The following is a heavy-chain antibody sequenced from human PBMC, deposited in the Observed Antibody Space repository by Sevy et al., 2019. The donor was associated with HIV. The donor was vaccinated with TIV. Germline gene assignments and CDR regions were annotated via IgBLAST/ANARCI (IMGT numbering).Heavy chain of an antibody. V-gene: IGHV1-2*02. J-gene: IGHJ5*02. CDR3: ARDLFGVSDYCSSTSCYGWFDP. D-gene: IGHD2-2*01. Sequence: ASVKVSCKASGYTFTGYYMHWVRQAPGQGLEWMGWINPNSGGTNYAQKSQGRVTMTRDTSISTAYMELSRLRSDDTAVYYCARDLFGVSDYCSSTSCYGWFDPWGQGTMVTVSS. CDR2: INPNSGGT. CDR1: GYTFTGYY.